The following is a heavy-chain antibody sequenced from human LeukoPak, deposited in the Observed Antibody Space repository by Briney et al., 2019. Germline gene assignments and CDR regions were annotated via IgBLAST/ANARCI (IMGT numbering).Heavy chain of an antibody. J-gene: IGHJ4*02. Sequence: KPSETLSLTCTVSGGSISSYYWSWIRQPPGKGLEWIGYIYYSGSTNYNPSLKSRVTISVDTSKNQFSLKLSSVTAADTAVYYCARDALGGYFDYWGQGTLVTVSS. V-gene: IGHV4-59*01. CDR3: ARDALGGYFDY. CDR2: IYYSGST. D-gene: IGHD3-3*01. CDR1: GGSISSYY.